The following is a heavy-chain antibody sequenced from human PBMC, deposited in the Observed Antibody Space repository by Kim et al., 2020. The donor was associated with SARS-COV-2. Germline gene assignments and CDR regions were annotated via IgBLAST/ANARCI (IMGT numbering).Heavy chain of an antibody. V-gene: IGHV3-48*03. D-gene: IGHD1-26*01. Sequence: GGSLRLSCAASGFTFSSYEMNWVRQAPGKGLEWVSYISSSGCTIYYADSVKGRFTNSRDNAKNSLYLQMNSLRAEDTAVYYCARLKWELQSGVDYWGQGTLINVST. CDR1: GFTFSSYE. CDR3: ARLKWELQSGVDY. J-gene: IGHJ4*02. CDR2: ISSSGCTI.